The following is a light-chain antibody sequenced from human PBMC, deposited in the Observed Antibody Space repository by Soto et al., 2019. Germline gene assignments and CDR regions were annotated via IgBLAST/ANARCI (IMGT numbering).Light chain of an antibody. CDR3: NSYGGSDDFLYV. CDR2: EVD. CDR1: SSDVGAYNY. J-gene: IGLJ1*01. V-gene: IGLV2-8*01. Sequence: QSVLTQPPSASGSPGQSVTISCTGTSSDVGAYNYVSWYQQQPGKAPKLLIYEVDKRPSGVPDRFSGSKSGNTASLTVSGLQTEDEADYYCNSYGGSDDFLYVFGTGTKVTVL.